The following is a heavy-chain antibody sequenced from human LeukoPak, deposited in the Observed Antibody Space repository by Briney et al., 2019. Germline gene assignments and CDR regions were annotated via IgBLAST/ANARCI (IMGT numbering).Heavy chain of an antibody. V-gene: IGHV3-21*01. CDR1: GFTFSSYS. CDR2: ISSSSSYI. CDR3: ARAGSIAAAKKFDY. Sequence: GGSLRLSCAASGFTFSSYSMNWVRQAPGKGLEWVSSISSSSSYIYYADSVKGRFTISRDNAKNPLYLQMNSLRAEDTAVYYCARAGSIAAAKKFDYWGQGTLVTVSS. J-gene: IGHJ4*02. D-gene: IGHD6-13*01.